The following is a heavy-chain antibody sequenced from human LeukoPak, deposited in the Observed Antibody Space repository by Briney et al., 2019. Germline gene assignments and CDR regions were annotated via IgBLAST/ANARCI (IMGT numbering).Heavy chain of an antibody. CDR3: ALWEVLSAVAGIPFDH. CDR2: INPNSGGT. V-gene: IGHV1-2*02. CDR1: GYTFIGYY. D-gene: IGHD6-19*01. J-gene: IGHJ4*02. Sequence: ASMKVSCKASGYTFIGYYMHWVRQAPGQGLEWMGWINPNSGGTNYAQKFQGRVTMTRDTSTSTAYMELSRLRSDDTAVYYCALWEVLSAVAGIPFDHWGQGTLVTVSS.